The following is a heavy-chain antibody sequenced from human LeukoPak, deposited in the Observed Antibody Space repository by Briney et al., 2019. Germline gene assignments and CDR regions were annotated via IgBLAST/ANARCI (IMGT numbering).Heavy chain of an antibody. V-gene: IGHV4-34*01. Sequence: GSLRLSCTASGFIFSTSWMTWIRQPPGKGLEWIGEINHSGSTNYNPSLKSRVTISVDTSKNQFSLKLSSVTAADTAVYYCARAGDYVWGSYRPFDYWGQGTLVTVSS. CDR3: ARAGDYVWGSYRPFDY. CDR2: INHSGST. D-gene: IGHD3-16*02. J-gene: IGHJ4*02. CDR1: GFIFSTSW.